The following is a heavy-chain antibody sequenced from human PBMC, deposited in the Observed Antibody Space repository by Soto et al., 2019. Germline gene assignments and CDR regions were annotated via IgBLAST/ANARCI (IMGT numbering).Heavy chain of an antibody. J-gene: IGHJ6*02. V-gene: IGHV1-46*01. CDR2: INPSGGST. Sequence: ASVKVSCKASGYTFTSYYMHWVRQAPGQGLEWMGIINPSGGSTSYAQKFQGRVTMTRDTSTSTVYMELSSLRSEDTAVYYCARGRVIAAAGKASPNYYYYGMDVWGQGTTVTVSS. CDR3: ARGRVIAAAGKASPNYYYYGMDV. CDR1: GYTFTSYY. D-gene: IGHD6-13*01.